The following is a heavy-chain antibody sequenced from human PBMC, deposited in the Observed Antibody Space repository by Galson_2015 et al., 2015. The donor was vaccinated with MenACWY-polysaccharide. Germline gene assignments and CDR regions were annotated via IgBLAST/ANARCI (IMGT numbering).Heavy chain of an antibody. CDR3: VTSTRSGPSLEAFDI. J-gene: IGHJ3*02. CDR1: GGSIRSDYW. Sequence: ETLSLTCDVSGGSIRSDYWWNWVRQPPGKGLEWIGEVYHSGTANYNPSLKSRVTMSVDESNNQFSLMLSSVTAADTALYFCVTSTRSGPSLEAFDIWGQGTMVTVSS. CDR2: VYHSGTA. D-gene: IGHD2-15*01. V-gene: IGHV4-4*01.